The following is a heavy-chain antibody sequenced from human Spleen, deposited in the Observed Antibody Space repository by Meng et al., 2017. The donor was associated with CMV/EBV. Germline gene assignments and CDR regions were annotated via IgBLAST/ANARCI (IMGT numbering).Heavy chain of an antibody. V-gene: IGHV3-15*01. J-gene: IGHJ4*02. CDR3: ASGTGRSDFDY. Sequence: GESLKISCAASGFSFTNAWMSWVRQVQGKGLEWVGRIKGKTDGGTTDYAAYVKGRFTISRDYSKGTVFLQMNSLQTEDTALYYCASGTGRSDFDYWGQGTLVTVSS. CDR1: GFSFTNAW. D-gene: IGHD1-1*01. CDR2: IKGKTDGGTT.